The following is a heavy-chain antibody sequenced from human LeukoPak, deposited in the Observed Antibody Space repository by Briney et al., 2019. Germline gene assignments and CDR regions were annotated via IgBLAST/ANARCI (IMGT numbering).Heavy chain of an antibody. CDR2: IYTTGST. V-gene: IGHV4-61*02. Sequence: PSETLSLTCTVSGGSISSGSYYWSWIRQPAGKGLEWIGRIYTTGSTNYNPSLKSRVTISVDTSENQFSLNLSSVTAADTAVYYCAGLGGSTEYWGQGTLVTVSS. CDR1: GGSISSGSYY. J-gene: IGHJ4*02. CDR3: AGLGGSTEY. D-gene: IGHD3-16*01.